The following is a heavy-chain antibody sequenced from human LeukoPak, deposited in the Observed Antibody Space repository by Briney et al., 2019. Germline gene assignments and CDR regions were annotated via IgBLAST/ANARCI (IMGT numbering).Heavy chain of an antibody. CDR2: INPNSGGT. Sequence: GASVKVSCKASGYTFTGYYMHWVRQAPGQGLEWMGWINPNSGGTNYAQKFQGRVTMTRDTSISTAYMELSRLRSDDTAVYYCASMLTSSGWYLGFDYWSQGTPVTVSS. V-gene: IGHV1-2*02. D-gene: IGHD6-19*01. CDR3: ASMLTSSGWYLGFDY. J-gene: IGHJ4*02. CDR1: GYTFTGYY.